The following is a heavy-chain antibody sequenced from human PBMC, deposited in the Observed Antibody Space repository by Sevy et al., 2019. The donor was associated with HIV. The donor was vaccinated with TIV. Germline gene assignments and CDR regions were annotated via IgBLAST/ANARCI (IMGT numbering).Heavy chain of an antibody. V-gene: IGHV4-34*01. J-gene: IGHJ5*02. CDR1: GGSFSGYY. D-gene: IGHD2-2*01. CDR2: INHSGST. CDR3: ARSPPIVVVPGAPSWFDP. Sequence: SETLSLTCAVHGGSFSGYYWNWIRQPPGKGLEWIGEINHSGSTNYNPSLKSRLTISVDTSKNQFSLKLRSVTAADTAVYYCARSPPIVVVPGAPSWFDPWGQGTLVTVSS.